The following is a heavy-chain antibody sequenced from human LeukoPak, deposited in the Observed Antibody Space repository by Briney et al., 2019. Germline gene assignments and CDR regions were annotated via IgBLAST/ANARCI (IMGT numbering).Heavy chain of an antibody. CDR3: AKAFDDYFFDY. CDR1: GFTFNTYA. V-gene: IGHV3-23*01. J-gene: IGHJ4*02. D-gene: IGHD2-21*02. CDR2: IGGSGSST. Sequence: SGGSLRLSCAASGFTFNTYAMSWVRQAPGKGLEWVSGIGGSGSSTYYGESVKGRFTISRDNSKNTLYLQMNSLRAEDTAAYYCAKAFDDYFFDYWGQGTLVTVSS.